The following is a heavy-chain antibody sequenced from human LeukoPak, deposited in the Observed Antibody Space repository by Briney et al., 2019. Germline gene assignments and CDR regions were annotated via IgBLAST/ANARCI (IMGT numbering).Heavy chain of an antibody. CDR1: GFTFSSYE. J-gene: IGHJ4*02. CDR2: ISSSGSTI. V-gene: IGHV3-48*03. Sequence: GGSLRLSCAASGFTFSSYEMNWVRQAPGKGLEWVSYISSSGSTIYYADSVKGRFTISRDNAKNSLYLQMSSLRVEDTAVYYCAKVANYYYGSESYYFFEHWGQGTPVTASS. CDR3: AKVANYYYGSESYYFFEH. D-gene: IGHD3-10*01.